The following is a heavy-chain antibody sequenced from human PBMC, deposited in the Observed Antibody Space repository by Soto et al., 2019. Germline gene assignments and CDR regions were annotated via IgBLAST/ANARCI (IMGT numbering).Heavy chain of an antibody. CDR3: AKDMWSIVVVPAAMVAYAFDI. Sequence: PGGSLRLSCAASGCTFDDYAMHWVRQAPGKGLEWVSGISWNSGSIGYADSVKGRFTISRDNAKNSLYLQMNSLRAEDTALYYCAKDMWSIVVVPAAMVAYAFDIWGQGTMVTVSS. CDR1: GCTFDDYA. V-gene: IGHV3-9*01. D-gene: IGHD2-2*01. CDR2: ISWNSGSI. J-gene: IGHJ3*02.